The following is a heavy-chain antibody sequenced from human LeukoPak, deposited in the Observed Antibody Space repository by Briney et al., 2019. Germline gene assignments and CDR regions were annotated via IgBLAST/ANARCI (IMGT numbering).Heavy chain of an antibody. CDR1: GFTFSSYG. D-gene: IGHD1-26*01. J-gene: IGHJ3*02. Sequence: PGRSLRLSCAAAGFTFSSYGMHWVRQAPGKGREWVAVIWYDGSNKYYADSVKGRFTISRDNSKNTLYLQMNSLRAEDTAVYYCAKPQGEPNRELLTLAFDIWGQGTMVTVSS. CDR2: IWYDGSNK. CDR3: AKPQGEPNRELLTLAFDI. V-gene: IGHV3-33*06.